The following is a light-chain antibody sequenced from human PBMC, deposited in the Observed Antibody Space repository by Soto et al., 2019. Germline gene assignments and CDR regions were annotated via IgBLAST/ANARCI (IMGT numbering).Light chain of an antibody. CDR1: QSVSSSY. Sequence: IVMTQSPGTLSVFPGVSATLSCRSSQSVSSSYLAWYQHKPGQAPRLLIYDASNRATGIPARFSASGSETDFTLTISSLEPEDFAVYYCQQRSSRPREISFGQGTRLEIK. V-gene: IGKV3D-20*02. CDR2: DAS. CDR3: QQRSSRPREIS. J-gene: IGKJ5*01.